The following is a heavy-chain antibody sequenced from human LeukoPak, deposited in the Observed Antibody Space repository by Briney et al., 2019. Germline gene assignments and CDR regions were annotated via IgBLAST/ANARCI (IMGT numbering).Heavy chain of an antibody. J-gene: IGHJ4*02. D-gene: IGHD5-18*01. Sequence: GGSLRLSCAASGFTFSTYAMSWVRQAPGRGLECVSAISGSSDTTYYADSVKGRFTISRDNSKNTLYLQMNSLRAEDTAVYYCANREGGYTYDPFDYWGQGTPVTVSS. CDR1: GFTFSTYA. CDR2: ISGSSDTT. V-gene: IGHV3-23*01. CDR3: ANREGGYTYDPFDY.